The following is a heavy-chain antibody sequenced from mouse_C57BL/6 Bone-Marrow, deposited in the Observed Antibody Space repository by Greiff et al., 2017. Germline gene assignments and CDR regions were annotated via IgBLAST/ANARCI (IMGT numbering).Heavy chain of an antibody. CDR1: GFTFTDYY. V-gene: IGHV7-3*01. J-gene: IGHJ4*01. CDR3: ASRRAMDY. CDR2: IRNKANGSTT. Sequence: VMLVESGGGLVQPGGSLSLSCAVSGFTFTDYYMSWVRQPPGKALAWLGFIRNKANGSTTEYSASVKGRCTIARDNSQSILYLQRHALRAEDRATYYCASRRAMDYWGQGTSGTVSS.